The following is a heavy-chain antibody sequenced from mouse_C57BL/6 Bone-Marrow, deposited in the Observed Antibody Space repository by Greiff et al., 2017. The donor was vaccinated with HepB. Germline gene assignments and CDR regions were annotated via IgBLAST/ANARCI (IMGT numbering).Heavy chain of an antibody. Sequence: EVQGVESGGGLVKPGGSLKLSCAASGFTFSSYAMSWVRQTPEKRLEWVATISDGGSYTYYPDNVKGRFTISRDNAKNNLYLQMSHLKSEDTAMYYCARPGDYYAMDYWGQGTSVTVSS. CDR2: ISDGGSYT. J-gene: IGHJ4*01. CDR3: ARPGDYYAMDY. V-gene: IGHV5-4*01. CDR1: GFTFSSYA.